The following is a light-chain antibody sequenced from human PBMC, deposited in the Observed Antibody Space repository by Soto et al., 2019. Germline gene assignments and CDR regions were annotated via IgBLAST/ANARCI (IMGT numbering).Light chain of an antibody. V-gene: IGKV1-27*01. CDR3: QKYNSAPQT. J-gene: IGKJ1*01. Sequence: DIQMTQSPSSLSASVGDRVTITCRASRDITDYLAWYQQKPGQVPKLLISAASTLQSGVPSRFTASGSGTDFTLTISSLQPEDVATYYCQKYNSAPQTFGQGTKVDI. CDR1: RDITDY. CDR2: AAS.